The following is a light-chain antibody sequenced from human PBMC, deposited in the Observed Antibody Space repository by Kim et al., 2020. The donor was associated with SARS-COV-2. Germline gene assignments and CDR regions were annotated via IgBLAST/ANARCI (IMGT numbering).Light chain of an antibody. CDR3: QAWDSSDVV. CDR1: KLGDKY. Sequence: VSPGQTASITCSGDKLGDKYACWYQQKPGQSPVLVIYQDSKRPSGIPERFSGSNSGNTATLTISGTQAMDEADYYCQAWDSSDVVFGGGTQLTVL. V-gene: IGLV3-1*01. J-gene: IGLJ2*01. CDR2: QDS.